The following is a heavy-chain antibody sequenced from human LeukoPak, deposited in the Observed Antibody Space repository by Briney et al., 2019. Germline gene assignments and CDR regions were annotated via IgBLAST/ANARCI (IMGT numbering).Heavy chain of an antibody. D-gene: IGHD2-15*01. CDR2: IISILGIT. CDR3: AGELEVVAATYGAFDI. CDR1: GGTFNSYA. Sequence: ASVKVSCKASGGTFNSYAINWVRQAPGQGLEWMGRIISILGITDYAQKFQGRITITADKSTSTAYMKLSSLRSEDTAVYYCAGELEVVAATYGAFDIWGQGTMVTVSS. J-gene: IGHJ3*02. V-gene: IGHV1-69*04.